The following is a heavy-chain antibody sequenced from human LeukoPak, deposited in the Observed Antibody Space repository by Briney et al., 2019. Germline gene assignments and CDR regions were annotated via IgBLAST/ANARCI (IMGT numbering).Heavy chain of an antibody. D-gene: IGHD3-10*01. J-gene: IGHJ5*02. V-gene: IGHV4-39*02. CDR3: AREWGVSYGSGSSNWFDP. CDR2: IYFSGST. Sequence: SQTLSLTCTVSGGSISSGGYYWSWIRQHPGKGLEWIGSIYFSGSTYYNPSLKTRVTISVDTSKDQFSLKLNSVTAADTAVYYCAREWGVSYGSGSSNWFDPWGQGTLVTVSS. CDR1: GGSISSGGYY.